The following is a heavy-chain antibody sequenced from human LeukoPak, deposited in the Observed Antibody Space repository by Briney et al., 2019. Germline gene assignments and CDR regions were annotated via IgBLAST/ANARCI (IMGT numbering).Heavy chain of an antibody. V-gene: IGHV4-59*01. Sequence: SETLSLTCTVSGASISSYYWSWIRQPPAKGLERICYIYYSGSTRYNPSLKSRVTISVDTSKNQFSLKLSSVTAADTAVYYCARVGILRFPSNWFDPWGQGTLVTVSS. CDR3: ARVGILRFPSNWFDP. CDR1: GASISSYY. D-gene: IGHD3-3*01. J-gene: IGHJ5*02. CDR2: IYYSGST.